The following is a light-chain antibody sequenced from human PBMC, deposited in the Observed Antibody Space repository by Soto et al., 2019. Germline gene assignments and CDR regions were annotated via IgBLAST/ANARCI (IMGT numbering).Light chain of an antibody. CDR3: QHYKMYCPWT. V-gene: IGKV1-5*01. CDR1: QSITTW. J-gene: IGKJ1*01. Sequence: DIQMTQSPSTVSAYVGDSVTITCRASQSITTWLAWYQQRPGKAPKLLIYDVSSLQSGVPSRFSGSGSGTEFTLTISSLQTDDFATYYCQHYKMYCPWTLGQGAKVDIK. CDR2: DVS.